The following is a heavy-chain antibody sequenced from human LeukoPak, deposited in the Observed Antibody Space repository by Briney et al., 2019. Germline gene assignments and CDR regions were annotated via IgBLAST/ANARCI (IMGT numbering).Heavy chain of an antibody. CDR1: GITFRNYW. V-gene: IGHV3-7*01. CDR2: INPDGSEK. D-gene: IGHD3-10*01. J-gene: IGHJ3*02. CDR3: ATEPGIGYASDI. Sequence: GGSLRLSCVASGITFRNYWMSWVRQAPGKGLEWVANINPDGSEKNYAHSVKGRFTISRDNAKNSVSLQMNSLTAQDTAVYYCATEPGIGYASDIWGQGTMVTVSS.